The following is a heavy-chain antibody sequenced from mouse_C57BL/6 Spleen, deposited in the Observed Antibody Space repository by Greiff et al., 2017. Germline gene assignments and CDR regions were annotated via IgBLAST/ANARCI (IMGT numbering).Heavy chain of an antibody. D-gene: IGHD2-2*01. CDR3: ARSSLMVTTTGDY. CDR1: GYTFTSYW. CDR2: IHPNSGST. J-gene: IGHJ2*01. V-gene: IGHV1-64*01. Sequence: QVQLQQSGAELVKPGASVKLSCKASGYTFTSYWMHWVKQRPGQGLEWIGMIHPNSGSTNYNEKFKSKATLTVDKSSSTAYMQLSSLTSEDSAVYYCARSSLMVTTTGDYWGQGTTLTVSS.